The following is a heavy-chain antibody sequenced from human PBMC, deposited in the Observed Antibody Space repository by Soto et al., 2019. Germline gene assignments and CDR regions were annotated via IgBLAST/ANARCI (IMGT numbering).Heavy chain of an antibody. D-gene: IGHD5-18*01. CDR2: IIPIFGTA. V-gene: IGHV1-69*01. Sequence: QVQLVQSGAEVKKPGSSVKVSCKASGGTFSSYAISWVRQAPGQGLEWMGGIIPIFGTANYAQKFQGRVTITADESTSTAYMELSSLRPEDTAVYYCARDGDTAMGTAFYYYGMDVWGQGTTVTVSS. J-gene: IGHJ6*02. CDR3: ARDGDTAMGTAFYYYGMDV. CDR1: GGTFSSYA.